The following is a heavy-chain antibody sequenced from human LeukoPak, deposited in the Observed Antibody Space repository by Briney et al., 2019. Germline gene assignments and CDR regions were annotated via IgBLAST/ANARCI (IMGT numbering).Heavy chain of an antibody. V-gene: IGHV1-18*01. CDR1: GYSFTSYG. Sequence: GASVKVSCKASGYSFTSYGISWVRQAPGQGLEWMGWISAYNGNTNYAQKLQGRVTMTTDTSTSTAYMELRSLRSDDTAVYYCAKESVYEILTGYISDCWGQRTLVTVSS. CDR3: AKESVYEILTGYISDC. CDR2: ISAYNGNT. D-gene: IGHD3-9*01. J-gene: IGHJ4*02.